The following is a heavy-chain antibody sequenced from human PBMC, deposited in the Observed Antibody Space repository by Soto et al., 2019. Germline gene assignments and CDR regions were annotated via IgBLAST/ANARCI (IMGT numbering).Heavy chain of an antibody. J-gene: IGHJ4*02. D-gene: IGHD5-18*01. Sequence: QVQLVESGGGVVQPGRSLRLSCAASGFTFSSYGMHWVRQAPGKGLEWVAVISYDGSNKYYADSVKGRFTISRDNSKNTLYLQMNSLRAEDTAVYYCAKALTGGYSYLRPFDYWGQGTLVTVSS. CDR2: ISYDGSNK. V-gene: IGHV3-30*18. CDR1: GFTFSSYG. CDR3: AKALTGGYSYLRPFDY.